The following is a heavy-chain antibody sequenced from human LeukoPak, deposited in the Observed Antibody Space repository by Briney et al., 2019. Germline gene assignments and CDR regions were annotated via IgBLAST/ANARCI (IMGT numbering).Heavy chain of an antibody. CDR1: GGSISSGGYY. CDR2: IYYSGST. Sequence: SQTLSLTCTVSGGSISSGGYYWSWIRQHPGKGLEWIGYIYYSGSTYYNPSLRSRVTISVDTSKNQSSLKLSSVTAADTAVHYCARGRGYSGYDYGVDYWGQGTLVTVSS. J-gene: IGHJ4*02. V-gene: IGHV4-31*03. D-gene: IGHD5-12*01. CDR3: ARGRGYSGYDYGVDY.